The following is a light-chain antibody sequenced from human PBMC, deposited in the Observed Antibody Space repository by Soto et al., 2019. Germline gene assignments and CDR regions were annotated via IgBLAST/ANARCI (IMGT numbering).Light chain of an antibody. Sequence: DIQMTHSPSSLSASVGDRVTITCRASQSISSYLNWYQQKPGKAPKLLMYAASSLQSGVPSRFSGSGSGTDFILTISSLQPEDFATYYCQQSYSTPITFGQGTRLE. V-gene: IGKV1-39*01. CDR2: AAS. CDR1: QSISSY. CDR3: QQSYSTPIT. J-gene: IGKJ5*01.